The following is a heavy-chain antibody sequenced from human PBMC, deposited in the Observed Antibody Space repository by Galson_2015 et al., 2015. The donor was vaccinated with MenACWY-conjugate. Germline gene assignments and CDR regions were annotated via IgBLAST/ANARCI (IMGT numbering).Heavy chain of an antibody. J-gene: IGHJ2*01. CDR2: IGSSSSMI. D-gene: IGHD1-26*01. CDR3: ATYGRGVSRHVDL. CDR1: GFTFRSYE. Sequence: SLRLSCAASGFTFRSYEMHWVRQAPGKGLEWVSYIGSSSSMIYYADSVKGRFTVSRDNAKNSLYLRMNSLRVEDTAVYFCATYGRGVSRHVDLWGRASLVTVSS. V-gene: IGHV3-48*03.